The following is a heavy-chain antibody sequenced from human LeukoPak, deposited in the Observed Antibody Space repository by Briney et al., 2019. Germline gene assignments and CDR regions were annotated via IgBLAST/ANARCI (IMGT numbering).Heavy chain of an antibody. V-gene: IGHV5-51*01. J-gene: IGHJ6*02. CDR3: ARNPSTITPRGIYYFYGMDV. Sequence: GESLKISCKGSGYSFTSYWIGWVRQMPGKGLEWMGIIYPGDSDTRYSPSFQGQVTISADKSISTAYLQWNSLKASDTAMYYCARNPSTITPRGIYYFYGMDVWAKGPRSPSP. CDR1: GYSFTSYW. CDR2: IYPGDSDT. D-gene: IGHD5-24*01.